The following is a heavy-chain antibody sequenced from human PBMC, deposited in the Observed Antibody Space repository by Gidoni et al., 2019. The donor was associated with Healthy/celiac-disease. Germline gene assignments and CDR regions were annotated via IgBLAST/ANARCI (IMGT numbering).Heavy chain of an antibody. V-gene: IGHV3-30-3*01. J-gene: IGHJ3*02. CDR2: ISYDGSNK. Sequence: QVQLVESGGGVVQPGRSLRRSCAASGFTFSSYAMHGVRQAPGKGLEWVAVISYDGSNKYYADSVKGRFTISRDNSKNTLYLQMNSLRAEDTAVYYCARAGIVGARAAFDIWGQGTMVTVSS. CDR1: GFTFSSYA. CDR3: ARAGIVGARAAFDI. D-gene: IGHD1-26*01.